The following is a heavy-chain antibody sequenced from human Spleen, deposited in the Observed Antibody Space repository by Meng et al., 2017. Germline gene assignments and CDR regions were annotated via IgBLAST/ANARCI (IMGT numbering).Heavy chain of an antibody. J-gene: IGHJ4*02. Sequence: VRPKPWGAVLLKPSVLLPLRCSVYVGSFWGYYWSWIRPPRGEGLEWIGEIDHTESTHYTPSLNSRLIISFDTSKNQFPLKLTAATAADSAVYYCARDYWGSLDSWGQGILVTVSS. CDR1: VGSFWGYY. V-gene: IGHV4-34*01. D-gene: IGHD7-27*01. CDR3: ARDYWGSLDS. CDR2: IDHTEST.